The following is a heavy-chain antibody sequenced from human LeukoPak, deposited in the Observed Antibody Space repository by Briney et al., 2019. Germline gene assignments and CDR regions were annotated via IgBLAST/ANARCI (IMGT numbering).Heavy chain of an antibody. Sequence: PGRSLRLSCAASGFTFSSYGMHWVRQAPGKGLEWVAVISYDGSNKYYADSVKGRFTISRDNSKNTLYLQMNSLRAEDTAVYYRAKDTIDYWGQGTLVTVSS. J-gene: IGHJ4*02. CDR3: AKDTIDY. V-gene: IGHV3-30*18. CDR1: GFTFSSYG. CDR2: ISYDGSNK.